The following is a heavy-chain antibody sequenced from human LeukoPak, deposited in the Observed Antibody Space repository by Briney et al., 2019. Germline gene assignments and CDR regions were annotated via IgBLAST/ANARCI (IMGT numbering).Heavy chain of an antibody. CDR1: GGSFSGYY. V-gene: IGHV4-39*01. CDR3: ARRSEGSSGWSYFDY. Sequence: SETLSLTCAVYGGSFSGYYWGWIRQAPGKGLEWIGSIYYSGSTYYNPSLKSRVTISVDTSKNQFSLKLSSVTAADTAVYYCARRSEGSSGWSYFDYWGQGTLVTVSS. D-gene: IGHD6-19*01. CDR2: IYYSGST. J-gene: IGHJ4*02.